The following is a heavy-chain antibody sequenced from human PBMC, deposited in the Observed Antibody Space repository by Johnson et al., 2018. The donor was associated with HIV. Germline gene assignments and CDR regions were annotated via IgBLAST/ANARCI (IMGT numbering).Heavy chain of an antibody. V-gene: IGHV3-66*01. J-gene: IGHJ3*02. Sequence: VQLVESGGGLVQPGGSLRLSCAASGFTVSSNYMSWVRQAPGKGLEWASVIYSGGATYSADPVRGRFTISRDNSKNSLYLQMNSLRAEDTALYYCARRSGITMISGDAFDIWGQGTMVTVSS. D-gene: IGHD3-22*01. CDR1: GFTVSSNY. CDR3: ARRSGITMISGDAFDI. CDR2: IYSGGAT.